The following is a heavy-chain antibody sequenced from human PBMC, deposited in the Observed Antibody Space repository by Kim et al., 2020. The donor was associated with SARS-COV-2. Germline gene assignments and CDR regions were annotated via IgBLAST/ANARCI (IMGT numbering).Heavy chain of an antibody. CDR3: ARDYPGNCASISCPLPF. J-gene: IGHJ3*01. CDR2: IDLSGGGV. Sequence: GGSLRLSCSASGFTISSYCMSWIRQAPGKGLEWVARIDLSGGGVRYVDSVKGRFTISRDNAKNSVYLQMNSLRVEDTAVYYCARDYPGNCASISCPLPF. V-gene: IGHV3-7*01. D-gene: IGHD2-2*01. CDR1: GFTISSYC.